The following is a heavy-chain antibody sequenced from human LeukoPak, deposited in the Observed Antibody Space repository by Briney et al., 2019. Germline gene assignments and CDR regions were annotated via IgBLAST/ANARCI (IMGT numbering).Heavy chain of an antibody. CDR2: INHSGST. J-gene: IGHJ5*02. Sequence: PSETLSLTCAVYGGSFSGYYWSWLRQPPGKGLEWIGEINHSGSTNYNPSLKSRVTISVDTSKNQFSLKLSSVTAADTAVYYCVRGGRIMIVGADWNWFDPWGQGTLVTVSS. CDR3: VRGGRIMIVGADWNWFDP. V-gene: IGHV4-34*01. CDR1: GGSFSGYY. D-gene: IGHD3/OR15-3a*01.